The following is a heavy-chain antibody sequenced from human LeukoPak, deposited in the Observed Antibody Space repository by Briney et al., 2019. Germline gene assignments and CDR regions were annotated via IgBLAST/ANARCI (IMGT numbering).Heavy chain of an antibody. CDR1: GYTFTAYY. Sequence: ASVKVSCEASGYTFTAYYVHWVRQAPGQGLEWMGWINPNSGGTNYAQKFQGRVTMTRDTSISTAYMELSRLRSDDTAVYYCARVYDILTDYSDWFDPWGQGTLVTVSS. CDR2: INPNSGGT. D-gene: IGHD3-9*01. CDR3: ARVYDILTDYSDWFDP. J-gene: IGHJ5*02. V-gene: IGHV1-2*02.